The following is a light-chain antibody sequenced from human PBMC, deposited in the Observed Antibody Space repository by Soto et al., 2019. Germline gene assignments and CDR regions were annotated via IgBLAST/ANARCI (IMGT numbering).Light chain of an antibody. V-gene: IGKV3-15*01. CDR1: QSVSGN. CDR3: QQYNDWPRT. Sequence: ERVMAQSGGTLSVSPGERAYLSCRASQSVSGNLAWYQQTPGQAPRLLIHGASTRATGIPARFSGSGSGTEFTLTISSLQSEDFAFYYCQQYNDWPRTFGQATKV. J-gene: IGKJ1*01. CDR2: GAS.